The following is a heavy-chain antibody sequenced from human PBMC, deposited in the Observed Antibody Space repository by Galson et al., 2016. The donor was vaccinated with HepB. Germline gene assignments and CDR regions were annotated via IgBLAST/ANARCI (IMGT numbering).Heavy chain of an antibody. D-gene: IGHD5/OR15-5a*01. Sequence: SLRLSCAASGFTFSTFGMHWVRQALGKGLEWVAIISYDGSDKSYAESVRGRFTISRDNSNNTLYLQMSSLRAEDTALYYCAKDPRYSVYYGDYWGQGTLVTISS. CDR3: AKDPRYSVYYGDY. J-gene: IGHJ4*02. CDR2: ISYDGSDK. V-gene: IGHV3-30*18. CDR1: GFTFSTFG.